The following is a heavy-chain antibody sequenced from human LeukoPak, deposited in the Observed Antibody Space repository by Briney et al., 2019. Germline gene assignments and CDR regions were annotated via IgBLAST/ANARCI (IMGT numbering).Heavy chain of an antibody. Sequence: GGSLSPSCAASGFSFADYCIHWVRQAPGKGLGWVSLISGDGVNTFYADSVKGRFTISRDNSKNSLHMQVNSLRTEDTALYYCAKERFRDSGYDPSFEYWGQGTLVTVSS. V-gene: IGHV3-43*02. CDR2: ISGDGVNT. J-gene: IGHJ4*02. D-gene: IGHD5-12*01. CDR3: AKERFRDSGYDPSFEY. CDR1: GFSFADYC.